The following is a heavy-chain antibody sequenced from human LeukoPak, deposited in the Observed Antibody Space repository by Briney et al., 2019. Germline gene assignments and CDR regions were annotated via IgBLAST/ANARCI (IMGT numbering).Heavy chain of an antibody. CDR3: ARDQAPFYDSSGYYS. CDR1: GFTFSSYG. V-gene: IGHV3-30*03. J-gene: IGHJ4*02. CDR2: ISYDGSNK. D-gene: IGHD3-22*01. Sequence: GRSLRLSCAASGFTFSSYGMHWVRQAPGKGLEWVAVISYDGSNKYYSDSVKGRFTISRDNAKNSLYLQMNSLRAEDTALYYCARDQAPFYDSSGYYSWGQGTLVTVSS.